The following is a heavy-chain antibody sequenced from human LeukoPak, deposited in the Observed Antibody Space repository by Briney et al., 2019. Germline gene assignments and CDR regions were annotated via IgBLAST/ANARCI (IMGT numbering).Heavy chain of an antibody. CDR3: ARVDKNRASDY. CDR2: IKQDGSEK. CDR1: GFTFSSYA. V-gene: IGHV3-7*01. J-gene: IGHJ4*02. Sequence: GRSLRLSCAASGFTFSSYAMHWVRQAPGKGLEWVANIKQDGSEKYYVGSVKGRFTISRDNAKNSLFLQMDSLRVEDTAVYYCARVDKNRASDYWGQGTLVTVSS. D-gene: IGHD2-2*03.